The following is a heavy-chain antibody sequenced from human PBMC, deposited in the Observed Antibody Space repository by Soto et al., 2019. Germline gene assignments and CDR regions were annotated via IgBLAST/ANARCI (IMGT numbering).Heavy chain of an antibody. CDR3: AKGVPGIAVAGTGYFQH. CDR2: ISGSGDST. J-gene: IGHJ1*01. V-gene: IGHV3-23*01. Sequence: GGSLRLSCAASGFTFSSYAMSWVRQAPGKGLEWVSAISGSGDSTYYADSVKGRFTISRDNSKNTLYLQMNSLRAEDTALYYCAKGVPGIAVAGTGYFQHWGQGTLVTVSS. CDR1: GFTFSSYA. D-gene: IGHD6-19*01.